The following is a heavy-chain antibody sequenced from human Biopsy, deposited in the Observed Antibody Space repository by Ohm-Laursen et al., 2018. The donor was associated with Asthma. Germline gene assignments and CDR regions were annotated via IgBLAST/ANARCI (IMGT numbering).Heavy chain of an antibody. D-gene: IGHD2-2*01. CDR3: AKDTLSSSWKWFDP. CDR2: ISWDGGRT. V-gene: IGHV3-43*01. J-gene: IGHJ5*02. CDR1: GFTFDEYN. Sequence: SLRLSCAASGFTFDEYNMHWVRQVPGKGLEWVSLISWDGGRTYYGDSVKGRFTISRDNAKNSLDLEMNSLRSEDTALYYCAKDTLSSSWKWFDPWGQGTMVNVST.